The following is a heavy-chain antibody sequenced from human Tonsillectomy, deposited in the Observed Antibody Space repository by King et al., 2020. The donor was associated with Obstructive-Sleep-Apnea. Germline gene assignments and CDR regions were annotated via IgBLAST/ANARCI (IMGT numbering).Heavy chain of an antibody. CDR3: AKSPLYSSTWLPHFDY. CDR1: GFTFRSHA. CDR2: ISGGGDST. V-gene: IGHV3-23*04. J-gene: IGHJ4*02. Sequence: VQLVESGGGLVQPGGSLRLSCAASGFTFRSHAMSWVRQAPGKGLEWVTAISGGGDSTYYADSVTGRFTISRDNSKNTLHLQMNSLRAEDTAVYYCAKSPLYSSTWLPHFDYWGQGTLVTVSS. D-gene: IGHD6-13*01.